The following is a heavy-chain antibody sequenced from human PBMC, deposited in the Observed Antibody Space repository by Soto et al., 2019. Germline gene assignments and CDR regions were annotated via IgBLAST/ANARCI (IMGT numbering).Heavy chain of an antibody. J-gene: IGHJ4*02. CDR1: GYSFTSYW. D-gene: IGHD2-15*01. Sequence: GESLKISCKGSGYSFTSYWIGWVRQMPGKGLEWMGIIYPGDSDTRYSPSFQGQVTISADKSISTAYLQWSSLKASDTAMYYCASRAGYCSGGSCYSPDYWGQGTLVTVSS. V-gene: IGHV5-51*01. CDR3: ASRAGYCSGGSCYSPDY. CDR2: IYPGDSDT.